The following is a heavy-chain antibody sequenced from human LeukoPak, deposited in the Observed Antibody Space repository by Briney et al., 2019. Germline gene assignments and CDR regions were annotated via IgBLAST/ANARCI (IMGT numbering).Heavy chain of an antibody. V-gene: IGHV4-59*01. CDR2: IYYSGNT. Sequence: SETLSLTCTVSGVSISSYYWSWIRQPPGKGLEWIGFIYYSGNTNYNPSLKSRVTISVDTSKNQFSLKLSSVTAADTAVYYCARAYTSWSFDYWGQGTLVTVSS. CDR1: GVSISSYY. CDR3: ARAYTSWSFDY. J-gene: IGHJ4*02. D-gene: IGHD2-2*02.